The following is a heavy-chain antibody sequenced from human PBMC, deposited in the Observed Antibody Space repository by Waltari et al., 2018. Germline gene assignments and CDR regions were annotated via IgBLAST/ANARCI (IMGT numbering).Heavy chain of an antibody. J-gene: IGHJ3*02. V-gene: IGHV1-24*01. CDR1: GYTLTELS. D-gene: IGHD1-7*01. Sequence: QVQLVQSGAEVKKPGASVKVSCKVSGYTLTELSLPWVRTAPGKGLEWMGGFDPEDGETIYAQKFQGRVTMTEDTSTDTAYMELSSLRSEDTAVYYCATFPWNYGSNAFDIWGQGTMVTVSS. CDR3: ATFPWNYGSNAFDI. CDR2: FDPEDGET.